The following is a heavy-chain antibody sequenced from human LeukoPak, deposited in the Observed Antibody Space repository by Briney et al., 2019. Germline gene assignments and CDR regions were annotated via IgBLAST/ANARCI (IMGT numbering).Heavy chain of an antibody. CDR3: ARGRRDGYRQRQLFDY. J-gene: IGHJ4*02. CDR2: IYYSGST. D-gene: IGHD5-24*01. Sequence: SETLSLTCTVSGGSISSYYWSWIRQPPGKGLEWIGYIYYSGSTNYNPSLKSRVTISVDTSKNQFSLKLSSVTAADTAVYYCARGRRDGYRQRQLFDYWGQGTLVTVSS. CDR1: GGSISSYY. V-gene: IGHV4-59*01.